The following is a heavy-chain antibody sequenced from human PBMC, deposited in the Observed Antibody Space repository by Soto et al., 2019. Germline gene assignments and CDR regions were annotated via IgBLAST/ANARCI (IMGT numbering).Heavy chain of an antibody. CDR3: AKSVAGKAPWFDP. J-gene: IGHJ5*02. CDR2: ISYDGSNK. Sequence: QVQLVESGGGVVQAGRSLRLSCAASGFTFCSYGMHWVRQAPGKGLEWVAVISYDGSNKYYADSVKGRFTISRDNSKNTLYLQMNSLRAEDTAVYYCAKSVAGKAPWFDPWGQGTLVTVSS. V-gene: IGHV3-30*18. CDR1: GFTFCSYG. D-gene: IGHD6-19*01.